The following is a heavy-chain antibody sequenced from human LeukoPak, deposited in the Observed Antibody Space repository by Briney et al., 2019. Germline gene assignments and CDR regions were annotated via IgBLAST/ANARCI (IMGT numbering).Heavy chain of an antibody. CDR1: GFTFGSFG. Sequence: PGGSLRLSCAASGFTFGSFGISWVRQAPGKGLEWLASIKHDGNEIYYVDSVKGRFTVSRDNAKNSMYLQMNSLRAEDTAVYYCARVVRSSWFYYYYYMDVWGKGTTVTVSS. V-gene: IGHV3-7*01. D-gene: IGHD6-13*01. CDR3: ARVVRSSWFYYYYYMDV. J-gene: IGHJ6*03. CDR2: IKHDGNEI.